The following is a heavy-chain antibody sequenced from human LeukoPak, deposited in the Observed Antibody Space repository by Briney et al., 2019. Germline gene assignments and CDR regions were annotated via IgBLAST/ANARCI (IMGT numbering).Heavy chain of an antibody. V-gene: IGHV3-23*01. CDR3: AKGGNYDILTGYHPFDY. Sequence: GGTLRLSCEASGFIFNNYGMSWVRQAPGKGLEWVSTISGSGGRTYYADSVKGPCTISRDNSKNTLYLQMNSLRAEDTAVYYCAKGGNYDILTGYHPFDYWGQGTLVTVSS. D-gene: IGHD3-9*01. CDR2: ISGSGGRT. J-gene: IGHJ4*02. CDR1: GFIFNNYG.